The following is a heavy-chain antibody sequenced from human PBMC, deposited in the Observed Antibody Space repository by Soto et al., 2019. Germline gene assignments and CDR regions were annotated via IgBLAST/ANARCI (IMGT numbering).Heavy chain of an antibody. D-gene: IGHD3-16*01. CDR2: ILCSGDST. CDR3: AKDNPVGDTPGWFDS. V-gene: IGHV3-23*01. Sequence: EVQLLESGGGFVQPGWSLRLSCESSGFTFRNFGMSWVRQAPGQGLEWVSSILCSGDSTYYADSVKGRFSISRDNSNNTLYLQMNSLRAEDTAIYYCAKDNPVGDTPGWFDSWGQGALVIVSS. CDR1: GFTFRNFG. J-gene: IGHJ5*01.